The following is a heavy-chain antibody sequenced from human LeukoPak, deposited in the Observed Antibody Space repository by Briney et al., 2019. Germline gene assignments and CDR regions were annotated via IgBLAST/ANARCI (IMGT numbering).Heavy chain of an antibody. Sequence: ASVKVSCKASGGTFSSYAISWVRQAPGQGLEWMGGIIPIFGTANYAQKFQGRVTITAGKSTSTAYMELSSLRSEDTAVYYCARASPGRFLEWLLYPYYYYYYMDVWGKGTTVTVSS. CDR1: GGTFSSYA. CDR2: IIPIFGTA. V-gene: IGHV1-69*06. J-gene: IGHJ6*03. CDR3: ARASPGRFLEWLLYPYYYYYYMDV. D-gene: IGHD3-3*01.